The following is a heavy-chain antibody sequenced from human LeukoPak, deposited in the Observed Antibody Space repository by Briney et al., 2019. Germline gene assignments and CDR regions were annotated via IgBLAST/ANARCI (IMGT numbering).Heavy chain of an antibody. Sequence: SETLSLTCTVSGGSINSYYWSWIRQPPGKGLEWIGYIYYTGSTNYNPSLKSRVTITVDTSKNQFSLKLSSVTAADTAVYYCARDRDYGDYGAFDYWGQGALVTVSS. CDR2: IYYTGST. D-gene: IGHD4-17*01. CDR3: ARDRDYGDYGAFDY. CDR1: GGSINSYY. V-gene: IGHV4-59*01. J-gene: IGHJ4*02.